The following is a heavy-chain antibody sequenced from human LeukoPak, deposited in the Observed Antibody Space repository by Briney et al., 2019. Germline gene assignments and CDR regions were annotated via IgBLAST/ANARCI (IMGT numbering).Heavy chain of an antibody. CDR2: MNPNSGNT. J-gene: IGHJ5*02. V-gene: IGHV1-8*01. D-gene: IGHD2-2*01. CDR3: ARVYCSSTSCYQDWFDP. CDR1: GYTFTSYD. Sequence: AASVKVSCKASGYTFTSYDINWVRQATGQGLEWMGWMNPNSGNTGYAQKFQGRVTMTRDTSISTAYMELSRLRSDDTAVYYCARVYCSSTSCYQDWFDPWGQGTLVTVSP.